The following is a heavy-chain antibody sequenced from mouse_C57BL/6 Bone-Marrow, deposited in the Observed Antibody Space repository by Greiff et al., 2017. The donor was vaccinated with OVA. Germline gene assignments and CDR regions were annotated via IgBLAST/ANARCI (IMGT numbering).Heavy chain of an antibody. CDR3: TNYDNFHFDY. D-gene: IGHD2-1*01. V-gene: IGHV14-4*01. CDR1: GFNIKDDY. CDR2: IDPENGDT. J-gene: IGHJ2*01. Sequence: VQLQQSGAELVRPGASVKLSCTASGFNIKDDYMHWVKQRPEQGLEWIGWIDPENGDTEYASKFQGKATITADTSSNTAYLQLSSLTSEDTAVYYCTNYDNFHFDYWGQGTTLTVSS.